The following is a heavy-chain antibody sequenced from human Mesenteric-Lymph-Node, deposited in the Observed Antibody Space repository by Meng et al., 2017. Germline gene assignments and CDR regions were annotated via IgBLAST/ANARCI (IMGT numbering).Heavy chain of an antibody. CDR3: RCYDGSSVGGDY. D-gene: IGHD2-2*01. J-gene: IGHJ4*02. V-gene: IGHV3-73*01. Sequence: GESLKISCAASGVTFGGCIMKWVRQASGKGLEWVGRVKTKADNYATSYAASVEGRFTSTRDYSKNTAYLQMNSLKTEDTAVYFCRCYDGSSVGGDYWGQGTLVTVSS. CDR2: VKTKADNYAT. CDR1: GVTFGGCI.